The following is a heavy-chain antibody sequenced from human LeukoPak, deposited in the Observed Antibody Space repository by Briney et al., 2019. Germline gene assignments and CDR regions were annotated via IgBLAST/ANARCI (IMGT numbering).Heavy chain of an antibody. Sequence: GGSLRLSCAASGFTFSSYWMHWVRQAPGKGLVWVSRINSDGSSTSYADSVKGRFTISRDNAKNTLYLQMNSLRAEGTAVYYCARDLAYDYVWGSYPLDYWGQGTLVTVSS. CDR3: ARDLAYDYVWGSYPLDY. CDR2: INSDGSST. J-gene: IGHJ4*02. D-gene: IGHD3-16*01. V-gene: IGHV3-74*01. CDR1: GFTFSSYW.